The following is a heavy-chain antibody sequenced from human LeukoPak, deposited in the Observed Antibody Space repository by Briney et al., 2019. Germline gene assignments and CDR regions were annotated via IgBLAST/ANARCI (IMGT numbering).Heavy chain of an antibody. D-gene: IGHD3-10*01. V-gene: IGHV3-7*01. Sequence: GGSLRLSCAASGFTFSSYWMSWVRQAPGKGLEWVANIKQDGSEKYYVDSAKGRFTISRDNAKNSLYLQMNSLRAEDTAVYYCARASGDPPGYFDYWGQGTLVTVSS. J-gene: IGHJ4*02. CDR3: ARASGDPPGYFDY. CDR1: GFTFSSYW. CDR2: IKQDGSEK.